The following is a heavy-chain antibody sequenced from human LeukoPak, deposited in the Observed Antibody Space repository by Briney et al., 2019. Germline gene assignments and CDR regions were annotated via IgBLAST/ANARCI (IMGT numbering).Heavy chain of an antibody. Sequence: PGGSLRLSCAASGFIFSSYSMNWVRQAPGKGLEWVSYISSSSTTIYYADSVKGRFTISRDNAKNSLYLQMNSLRAEDTAVYYCARVEGTAANDYWGQGTLVTVSS. CDR1: GFIFSSYS. CDR3: ARVEGTAANDY. CDR2: ISSSSTTI. D-gene: IGHD6-13*01. J-gene: IGHJ4*02. V-gene: IGHV3-48*04.